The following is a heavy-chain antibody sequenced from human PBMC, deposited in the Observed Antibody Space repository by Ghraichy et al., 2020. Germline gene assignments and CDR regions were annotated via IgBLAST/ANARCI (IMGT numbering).Heavy chain of an antibody. J-gene: IGHJ5*02. CDR2: ISSSSTI. V-gene: IGHV3-48*01. CDR3: ARDSGSLVRATQPNWFDP. D-gene: IGHD1-26*01. Sequence: GGSLRLSCAASGFTFSSYSMSWVRQAPGKGLEWVSSISSSSTIYYADSVKGRFTIVNENAKNSLYLQMNSLRAEDTAGYYCARDSGSLVRATQPNWFDPWGQGTPVNGSS. CDR1: GFTFSSYS.